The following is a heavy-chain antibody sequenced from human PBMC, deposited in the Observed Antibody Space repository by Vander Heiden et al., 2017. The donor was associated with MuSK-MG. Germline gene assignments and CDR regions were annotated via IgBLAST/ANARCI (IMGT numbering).Heavy chain of an antibody. CDR2: RSYDGSNK. CDR1: GFIFSNYA. J-gene: IGHJ4*02. V-gene: IGHV3-30-3*01. Sequence: VVQPGRSLRLSCAASGFIFSNYAMNWVRQAPGKGLDWGALRSYDGSNKQYADAGKCRFTISRDNAKNTRYMQVKRIGPEETAFYYCARERAYGGSIRSVDYWGQGTLVTVSS. CDR3: ARERAYGGSIRSVDY. D-gene: IGHD3-10*01.